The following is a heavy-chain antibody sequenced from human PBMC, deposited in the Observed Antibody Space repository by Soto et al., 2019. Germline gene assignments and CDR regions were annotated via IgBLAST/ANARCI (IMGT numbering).Heavy chain of an antibody. CDR2: IYYSGST. V-gene: IGHV4-39*02. Sequence: SETLSLTCTVSGGSISSSSYYWGWIRQPPGKGLEWIGSIYYSGSTYYNPSLKSRVTISVDTSKNQFSLKLSSVTAADTAVYYCAREGDYGSGPMDVWGKGTTVTVSS. CDR3: AREGDYGSGPMDV. CDR1: GGSISSSSYY. D-gene: IGHD3-10*01. J-gene: IGHJ6*03.